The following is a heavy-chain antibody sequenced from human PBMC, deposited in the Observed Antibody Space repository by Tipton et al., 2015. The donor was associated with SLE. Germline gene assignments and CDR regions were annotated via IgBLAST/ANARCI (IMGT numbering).Heavy chain of an antibody. Sequence: TLSLTCTVSGGSISSYYWSWIRQPPGKGLEWIGYIYTSGSTNYNPSLKSRVTMSVDTSKNQFSLKLSSVTAADTAVYYCARVGVDGSYPSYFDYWGQGTLVTVSS. CDR2: IYTSGST. V-gene: IGHV4-59*01. CDR3: ARVGVDGSYPSYFDY. CDR1: GGSISSYY. D-gene: IGHD1-26*01. J-gene: IGHJ4*02.